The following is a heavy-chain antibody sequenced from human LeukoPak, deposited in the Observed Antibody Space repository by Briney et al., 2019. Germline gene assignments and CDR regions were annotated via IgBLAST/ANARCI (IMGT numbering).Heavy chain of an antibody. CDR2: ISYDGSNK. Sequence: PGGSLRLSCAASGFTFSSYGMHWVRQAPGKGLEWVAVISYDGSNKYYADSVKGRFTISRDNSKNTLYLQMNSLRAEDTAVYYCAKAGSSGYNYFDYWGQGTLVTASS. CDR1: GFTFSSYG. D-gene: IGHD3-22*01. J-gene: IGHJ4*02. V-gene: IGHV3-30*18. CDR3: AKAGSSGYNYFDY.